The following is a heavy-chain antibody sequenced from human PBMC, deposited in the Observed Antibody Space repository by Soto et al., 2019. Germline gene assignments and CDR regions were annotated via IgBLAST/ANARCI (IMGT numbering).Heavy chain of an antibody. V-gene: IGHV1-2*02. CDR2: INPATGAA. J-gene: IGHJ3*02. D-gene: IGHD3-3*01. Sequence: QLHLVQSGAVVKKPGASVTVSCSASGYPVTAYYMHGVRQAPGRGLEWMGGINPATGAAKYTQTLLGRGTMKGATTTSRVFRELRGLTSEATAVFYCARGGGVGVSGSAAFEMWGQGTLVTVSS. CDR3: ARGGGVGVSGSAAFEM. CDR1: GYPVTAYY.